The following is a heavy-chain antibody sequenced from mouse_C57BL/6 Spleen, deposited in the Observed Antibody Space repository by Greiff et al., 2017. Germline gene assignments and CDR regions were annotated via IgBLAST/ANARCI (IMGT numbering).Heavy chain of an antibody. CDR3: TREGDAYYFDY. D-gene: IGHD3-3*01. J-gene: IGHJ2*01. CDR2: ISSGGDYI. Sequence: EVKLVESGEGLVKPGGSLKLSCAASGFTFSSYAMSWVRQTPEKRLEWVAYISSGGDYIYYADTVKGRFTISRDNARNTLYLQMSSLKSEDTAMYYCTREGDAYYFDYWGQGTTLTVSS. V-gene: IGHV5-9-1*02. CDR1: GFTFSSYA.